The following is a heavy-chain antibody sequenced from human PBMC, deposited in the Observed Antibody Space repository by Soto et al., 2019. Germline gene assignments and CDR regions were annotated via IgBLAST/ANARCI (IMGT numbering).Heavy chain of an antibody. D-gene: IGHD3-3*01. CDR3: ARSDRITIFGVVIPSGFDP. CDR1: GGSISSGDYY. CDR2: IYYSGST. V-gene: IGHV4-30-4*01. Sequence: SETLSLTCTVSGGSISSGDYYWSWIRQPPGKGLEWIGYIYYSGSTYYNPSLKSRVTISVDTSKNQFSLKLSSVTAADTAVYYCARSDRITIFGVVIPSGFDPWGQGTLVTVSS. J-gene: IGHJ5*02.